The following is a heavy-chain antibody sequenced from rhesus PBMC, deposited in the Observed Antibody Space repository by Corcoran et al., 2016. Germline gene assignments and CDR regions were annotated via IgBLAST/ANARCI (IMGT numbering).Heavy chain of an antibody. CDR3: ARDTAGTFRY. J-gene: IGHJ4*01. CDR1: GGPISSSY. D-gene: IGHD5-24*01. Sequence: QLQLQESGPGLVKPSETLSVTCAVSGGPISSSYWSWIRQAPGKGLEWIGYIYGSGSSTNYNPSLKSRVTLSVDTSKNQLSLKLSSVTAADTAVYYCARDTAGTFRYWGQGVLVTVSS. CDR2: IYGSGSST. V-gene: IGHV4-169*02.